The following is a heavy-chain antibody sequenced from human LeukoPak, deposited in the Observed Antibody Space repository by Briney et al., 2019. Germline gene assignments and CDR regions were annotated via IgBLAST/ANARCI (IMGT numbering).Heavy chain of an antibody. V-gene: IGHV4-59*08. CDR3: ASPTGYPEQAFDI. CDR1: GGSISSNY. Sequence: SETLSLTCAVYGGSISSNYWSWIRQPPGKGLEWIGYIYYSGSTNYNPSLKSRVTISVDTSKNQFSLKLSSVTAADTAVYYCASPTGYPEQAFDIWGQGTMVTVSS. D-gene: IGHD6-25*01. CDR2: IYYSGST. J-gene: IGHJ3*02.